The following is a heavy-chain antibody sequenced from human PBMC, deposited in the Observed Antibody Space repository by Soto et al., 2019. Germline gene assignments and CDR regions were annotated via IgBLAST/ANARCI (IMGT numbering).Heavy chain of an antibody. CDR2: AYYSGDT. V-gene: IGHV4-59*01. Sequence: SETLSLTCSVSGGSISRYYWSWIRQPPGKGLGWIGYAYYSGDTGYNPSLQSRVTMAVDTSKNQVSLKLTSVTAADTAVYYCARDRSTYGGGGTGEVKENWFDPWGQGALVTVSS. CDR3: ARDRSTYGGGGTGEVKENWFDP. D-gene: IGHD2-8*01. CDR1: GGSISRYY. J-gene: IGHJ5*02.